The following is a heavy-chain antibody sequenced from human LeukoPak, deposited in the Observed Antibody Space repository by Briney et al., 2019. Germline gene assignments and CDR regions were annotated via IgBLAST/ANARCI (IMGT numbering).Heavy chain of an antibody. V-gene: IGHV3-30*03. Sequence: GESLTLSCAASGFTFSNLVIHWVRQAPGKGLEWLAVISYDGTNKYYADFVKGRFTISRDHSQSTVDLQMNTLGVADTAVYYCVRSPTYYNMDVWGKGTTVTVSS. CDR1: GFTFSNLV. J-gene: IGHJ6*03. CDR2: ISYDGTNK. CDR3: VRSPTYYNMDV.